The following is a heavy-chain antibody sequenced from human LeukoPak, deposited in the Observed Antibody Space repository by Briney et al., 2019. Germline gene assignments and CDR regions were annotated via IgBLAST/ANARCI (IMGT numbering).Heavy chain of an antibody. D-gene: IGHD2-2*01. J-gene: IGHJ3*02. CDR3: AREGPEDIVVVPAAEPDAFDI. CDR1: GGSFSGYY. CDR2: INHSGST. Sequence: SETLSLTCAVYGGSFSGYYWSWIRQPPGKGLEWIGEINHSGSTNYNPSLKSRVTISVDTSKNQFSLKLSSVTAADTAVYYCAREGPEDIVVVPAAEPDAFDIWGQGTMVTVSS. V-gene: IGHV4-34*01.